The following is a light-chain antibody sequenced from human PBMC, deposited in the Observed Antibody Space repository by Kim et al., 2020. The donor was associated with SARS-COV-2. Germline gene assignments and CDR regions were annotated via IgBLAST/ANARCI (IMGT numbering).Light chain of an antibody. CDR1: QGIGSS. V-gene: IGKV6D-21*02. J-gene: IGKJ2*01. Sequence: VTPKGKVTITCRASQGIGSSLHWYQQKSDQSPKLLIKYASQSISGVPSRFSGSGSGTDFTLTINSLEAEDAAAYYCHQSRTLPYTFGQGTKLEI. CDR2: YAS. CDR3: HQSRTLPYT.